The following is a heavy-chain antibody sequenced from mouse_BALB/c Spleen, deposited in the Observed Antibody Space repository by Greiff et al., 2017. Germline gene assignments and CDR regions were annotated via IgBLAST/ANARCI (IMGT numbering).Heavy chain of an antibody. Sequence: LQQPGSELVRPGASVKLSCTASGYTFTSYWMHWVKQRHGQGLEWIGNIYPGSGSTNYDEKFKSKGTLTVDTSSSTAYMHLSSLTSEDSAVYYCTGEDYGYDGDFDYWGQGTTLTVSS. V-gene: IGHV1S22*01. CDR1: GYTFTSYW. D-gene: IGHD2-2*01. CDR3: TGEDYGYDGDFDY. J-gene: IGHJ2*01. CDR2: IYPGSGST.